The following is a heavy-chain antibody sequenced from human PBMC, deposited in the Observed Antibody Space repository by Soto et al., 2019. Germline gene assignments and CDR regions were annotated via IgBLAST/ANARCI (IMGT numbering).Heavy chain of an antibody. CDR1: GGTFSSYT. CDR2: IIHILGIA. J-gene: IGHJ6*03. CDR3: ARTLSSTYYYYMDV. Sequence: QVQLVQSGAEVKKPGSSVKVSCKASGGTFSSYTISWVRQAPGQGLEWMGRIIHILGIANYAQKFQGRVTITADKSTSTAYMELSSLRSEDTAVYYCARTLSSTYYYYMDVWGKGTTVTVSS. D-gene: IGHD3-16*01. V-gene: IGHV1-69*02.